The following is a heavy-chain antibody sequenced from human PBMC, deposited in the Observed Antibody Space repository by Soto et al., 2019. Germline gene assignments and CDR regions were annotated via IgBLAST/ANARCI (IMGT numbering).Heavy chain of an antibody. J-gene: IGHJ6*02. D-gene: IGHD3-3*01. CDR2: IYYSGST. Sequence: SETLSLTCAVYGESFSGYIWTWIRQTPGKGLQWIGQIYYSGSTYYNPSLKSRVTISVDTSKNQFSLKLSSVTAADTAVYYCARDSAPAVFGVGNYYYYYGMDVWGQGTTVTVSS. CDR3: ARDSAPAVFGVGNYYYYYGMDV. V-gene: IGHV4-34*01. CDR1: GESFSGYI.